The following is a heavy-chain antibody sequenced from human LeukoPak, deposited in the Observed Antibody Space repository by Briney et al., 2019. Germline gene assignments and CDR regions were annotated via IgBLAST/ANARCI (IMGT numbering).Heavy chain of an antibody. D-gene: IGHD3-10*01. Sequence: EASVKVSCKASGGTFSSYAISWVRQAPGHGLEWMGWMNPNSGNTGYAQKFQGRVTMTRNTSISTAYMELSSLRSEDTAMYYCASTFSRWFGESRPYYFDYWGQGTLVTVSS. V-gene: IGHV1-8*02. J-gene: IGHJ4*02. CDR3: ASTFSRWFGESRPYYFDY. CDR1: GGTFSSYA. CDR2: MNPNSGNT.